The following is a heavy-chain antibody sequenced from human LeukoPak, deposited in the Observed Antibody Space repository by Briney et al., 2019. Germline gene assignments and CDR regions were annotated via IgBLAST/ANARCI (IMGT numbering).Heavy chain of an antibody. D-gene: IGHD6-13*01. CDR2: IKSKRDGGAR. CDR1: GFTFSNAW. J-gene: IGHJ4*03. CDR3: QKDVEEAGWRY. Sequence: GGSVRLSCAASGFTFSNAWMSWVRQAPGKGVEWVGRIKSKRDGGAREYAARVQGKFSSSRDDSNSTLYLQMNSLKTEDTAVYYCQKDVEEAGWRYWGQGTLVTVSS. V-gene: IGHV3-15*01.